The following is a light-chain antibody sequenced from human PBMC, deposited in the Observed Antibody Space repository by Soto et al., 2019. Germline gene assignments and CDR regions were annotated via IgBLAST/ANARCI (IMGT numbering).Light chain of an antibody. CDR1: QSMSNRY. CDR3: QQYTSSPPLST. Sequence: DIVLTQSPGTLSLSPGERATLSCRASQSMSNRYLAWYHQKPGQAPRLLIYGTSNRATGLPDRFSGSGSGTDFTLPISRLEHEDFALYYCQQYTSSPPLSTFGQGTRLEI. CDR2: GTS. J-gene: IGKJ2*01. V-gene: IGKV3-20*01.